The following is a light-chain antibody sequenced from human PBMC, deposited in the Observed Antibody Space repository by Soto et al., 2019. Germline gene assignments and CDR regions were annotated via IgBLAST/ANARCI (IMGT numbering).Light chain of an antibody. CDR1: SGSVSTTYY. CDR3: VLYMGSGISV. Sequence: QTVVTQEPSFSVSPGGTVTLTCGLSSGSVSTTYYPSLYQQTPGQAPRTLIYNTDIRSSGVPDRFSGSILGNKAALTITGAQADDESDYYCVLYMGSGISVFGGGTKLTVL. CDR2: NTD. V-gene: IGLV8-61*01. J-gene: IGLJ3*02.